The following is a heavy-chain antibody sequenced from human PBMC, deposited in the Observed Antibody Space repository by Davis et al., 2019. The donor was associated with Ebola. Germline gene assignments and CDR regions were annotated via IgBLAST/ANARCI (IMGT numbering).Heavy chain of an antibody. CDR1: GGSFSGYY. J-gene: IGHJ3*02. CDR3: ARDTPVIPDAFDI. D-gene: IGHD3-16*02. V-gene: IGHV4-34*01. CDR2: INHSGST. Sequence: MPSETLSLTCAVYGGSFSGYYWSWIRQPPGKGLEWIGEINHSGSTNYNPSLKSRVTISVDTSKNQFSLKLSSVTAADTAVYYCARDTPVIPDAFDIWGQGTMVTVSS.